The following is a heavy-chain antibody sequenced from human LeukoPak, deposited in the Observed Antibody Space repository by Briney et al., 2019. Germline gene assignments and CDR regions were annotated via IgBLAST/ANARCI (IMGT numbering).Heavy chain of an antibody. J-gene: IGHJ3*02. CDR2: IIPILGIA. CDR1: GGTFSSYA. D-gene: IGHD1-1*01. CDR3: AIQRKYNDAFDI. Sequence: SVKVSCKASGGTFSSYAISWVRQAPGQGLEWMGRIIPILGIANYAQKFQGRVTIAADKSTSTAYMELSSLRSEDTAVYYCAIQRKYNDAFDIWGQGTMVTVSS. V-gene: IGHV1-69*04.